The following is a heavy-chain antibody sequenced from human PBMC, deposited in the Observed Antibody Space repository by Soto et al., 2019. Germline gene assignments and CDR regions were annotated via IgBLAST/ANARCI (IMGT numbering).Heavy chain of an antibody. J-gene: IGHJ4*02. Sequence: EVQLLDSGGVLVQPGGSLRLSCAASGFTFSSYALSWVRQAPGKGLEWVSGISGDGATTYYTDSVKGRFTISRDSSTNTPYLQMNSRRAEDSAVYYCARDLTSSGRSTYLGYWGQGTLVTVSS. D-gene: IGHD6-19*01. CDR2: ISGDGATT. V-gene: IGHV3-23*01. CDR3: ARDLTSSGRSTYLGY. CDR1: GFTFSSYA.